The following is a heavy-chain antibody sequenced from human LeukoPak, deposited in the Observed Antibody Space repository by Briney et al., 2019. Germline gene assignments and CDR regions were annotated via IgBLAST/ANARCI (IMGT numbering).Heavy chain of an antibody. Sequence: PSETLSLTCAVYGGSFSGYYWSWIRQPPGKGPEWIGEINHSGSTNYNPSLKSRVTISVDTSKNQFSLKLSSVTAADTAVYYCVRGYGSGSYYKYYYYGMDVWGQGTTVTVSS. CDR1: GGSFSGYY. J-gene: IGHJ6*02. D-gene: IGHD3-10*01. CDR3: VRGYGSGSYYKYYYYGMDV. CDR2: INHSGST. V-gene: IGHV4-34*01.